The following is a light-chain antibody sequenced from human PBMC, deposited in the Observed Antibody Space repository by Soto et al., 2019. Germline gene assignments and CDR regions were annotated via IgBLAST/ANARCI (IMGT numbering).Light chain of an antibody. J-gene: IGKJ5*01. CDR3: QQSYGPPPVT. Sequence: DIQMTQSPSSLSASVGDRVSITCRASQSINRFLNWYQQKPGKAPKLLIYAASSLQSGVPSRFSGSGSGTDFTLTISSLQPEDFGTYYCQQSYGPPPVTFGQGTRLEIK. V-gene: IGKV1-39*01. CDR2: AAS. CDR1: QSINRF.